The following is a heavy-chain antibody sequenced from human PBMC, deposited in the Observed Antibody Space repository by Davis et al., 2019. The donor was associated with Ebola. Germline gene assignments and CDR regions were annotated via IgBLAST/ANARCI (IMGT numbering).Heavy chain of an antibody. Sequence: GESLKISCAVSGFTVSSNYMNWVRQAPGKGLEWVSAISGSGGSTYYADSVKGRFTISRDNSKNTLYLQMNSLRAEDTAVYYCAKLNTVTTWPVVGYWGQGTLVTVSS. CDR2: ISGSGGST. D-gene: IGHD4-11*01. CDR1: GFTVSSNY. J-gene: IGHJ4*02. V-gene: IGHV3-23*01. CDR3: AKLNTVTTWPVVGY.